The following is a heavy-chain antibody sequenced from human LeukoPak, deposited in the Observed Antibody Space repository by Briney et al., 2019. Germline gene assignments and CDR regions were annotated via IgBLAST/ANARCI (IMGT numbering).Heavy chain of an antibody. J-gene: IGHJ3*02. D-gene: IGHD3-22*01. CDR2: ISGSGGST. V-gene: IGHV3-23*01. CDR1: GFTFSSYA. CDR3: AKDLTMIVVVIKPPDAFDI. Sequence: PGGSLRLSCAASGFTFSSYAMSWVRQAPGKGLEWVSAISGSGGSTYYADSVKGRFTISRDNSKNTLYLQMNSLRAEDTAVYYCAKDLTMIVVVIKPPDAFDIWGQGTMVTVSS.